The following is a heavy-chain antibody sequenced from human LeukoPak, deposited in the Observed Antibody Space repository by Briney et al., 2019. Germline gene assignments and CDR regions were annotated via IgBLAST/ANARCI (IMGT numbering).Heavy chain of an antibody. J-gene: IGHJ4*02. Sequence: SVKVSCKASGYTFTGYYMHWVRQAPGQGLEWMGGIIPIFGTANYAQKFQGRVTITADESTSTAYMELSSLRSEDTAVYYCARDSGYGDYFDYWGQGTLVTVSS. D-gene: IGHD4-17*01. CDR1: GYTFTGYY. CDR2: IIPIFGTA. CDR3: ARDSGYGDYFDY. V-gene: IGHV1-69*13.